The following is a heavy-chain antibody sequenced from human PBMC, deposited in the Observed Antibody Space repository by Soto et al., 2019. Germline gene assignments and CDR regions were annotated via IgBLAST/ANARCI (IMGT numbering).Heavy chain of an antibody. CDR1: SGSITSGGYY. J-gene: IGHJ4*02. CDR3: ARVSVTCFDY. Sequence: QVRLQESAPELVKPSQTLSLTCSVSSGSITSGGYYWSWIRQHPGKGLEWIGNIYYSGITYSNPSLKSRVTISVDTSKNQFSLKLSSVTAADTAVYYGARVSVTCFDYWGQGTLVTVSS. V-gene: IGHV4-31*03. CDR2: IYYSGIT.